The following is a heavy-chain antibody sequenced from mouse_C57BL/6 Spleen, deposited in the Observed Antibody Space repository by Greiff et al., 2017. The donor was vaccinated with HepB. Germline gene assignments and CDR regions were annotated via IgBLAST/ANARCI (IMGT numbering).Heavy chain of an antibody. CDR3: ARGSYLYYYAMDY. CDR1: GFSLTSYG. CDR2: IWSGGST. Sequence: QVQLQQSGPGLVQPSQSLSITCTVSGFSLTSYGVHWVRQSPGKGLEWLGVIWSGGSTDYNAAFISRLSISKDNSKSQVFFKMNSLQADDTAIYYCARGSYLYYYAMDYWGQGTSVTVSS. V-gene: IGHV2-2*01. D-gene: IGHD5-5*01. J-gene: IGHJ4*01.